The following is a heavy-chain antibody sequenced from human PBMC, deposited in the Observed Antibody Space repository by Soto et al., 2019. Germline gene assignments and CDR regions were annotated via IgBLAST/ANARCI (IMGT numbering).Heavy chain of an antibody. J-gene: IGHJ4*02. Sequence: QVQLVESGGGVVQPGRSLRLSCAASGFTFSSYGMHWVRQAPGKGLEWVAVIWYDGSNKYYTDSVKGRFTISRDNSKNTVYLQMTDLRADDTAVYYCAKDAVYNDGLWLMDHWGQGTQVTVSS. CDR3: AKDAVYNDGLWLMDH. CDR1: GFTFSSYG. D-gene: IGHD2-21*01. CDR2: IWYDGSNK. V-gene: IGHV3-33*06.